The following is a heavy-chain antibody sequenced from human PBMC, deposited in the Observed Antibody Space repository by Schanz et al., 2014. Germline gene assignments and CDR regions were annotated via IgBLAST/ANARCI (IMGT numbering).Heavy chain of an antibody. Sequence: QVQLVESGGGLVKPGGSLRLSCAASRFIFSDYYMSWIRQAPGKGLEWVSYISSSGTTIYYSDSVKGRFTISRDNAKNSLYLQMNSLRAEDTAVYYCARHTAGRYAYFYYGMDVWGQGTLVTVSS. V-gene: IGHV3-11*01. CDR1: RFIFSDYY. J-gene: IGHJ6*02. CDR2: ISSSGTTI. D-gene: IGHD3-16*01. CDR3: ARHTAGRYAYFYYGMDV.